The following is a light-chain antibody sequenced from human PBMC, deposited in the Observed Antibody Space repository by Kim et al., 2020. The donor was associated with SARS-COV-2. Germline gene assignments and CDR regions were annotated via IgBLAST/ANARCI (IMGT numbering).Light chain of an antibody. V-gene: IGKV1-39*01. Sequence: SIGDRVTITCRATQSISRYLNWYQQKPGKAPKLLIYAASSLQSWVPSRFSGSGSGTDFTLTISSLQPEDFATYYCQQSYSTLPWTFGQGTKVDIK. CDR3: QQSYSTLPWT. J-gene: IGKJ1*01. CDR1: QSISRY. CDR2: AAS.